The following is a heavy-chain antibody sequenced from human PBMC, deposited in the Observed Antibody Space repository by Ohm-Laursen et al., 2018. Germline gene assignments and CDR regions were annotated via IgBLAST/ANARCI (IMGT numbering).Heavy chain of an antibody. V-gene: IGHV3-53*01. J-gene: IGHJ4*02. CDR1: GFTISNNY. CDR3: ARDVPGIVASRGGG. Sequence: SLRLSCAAFGFTISNNYMNWVRQAPGKGLEWVSLIYSGGDMFYADSVKGRFTISRDKSKNTLYLQMNSLRVEDTAMYFCARDVPGIVASRGGGWGQGTLVTVSS. CDR2: IYSGGDM. D-gene: IGHD3-16*01.